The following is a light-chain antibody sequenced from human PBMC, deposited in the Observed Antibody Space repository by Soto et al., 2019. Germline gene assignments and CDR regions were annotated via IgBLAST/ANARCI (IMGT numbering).Light chain of an antibody. CDR2: GAS. CDR3: QRYNSVPNT. CDR1: QRISSY. V-gene: IGKV1-27*01. J-gene: IGKJ3*01. Sequence: DIQMTQSPSSLSASVGDRVTVTCRASQRISSYLAWYQQKPGKVPKLLIYGASTLHSGVPSRFSGSGSGTDFTLTINSLQPEDVATYYCQRYNSVPNTFGPGTKVDIK.